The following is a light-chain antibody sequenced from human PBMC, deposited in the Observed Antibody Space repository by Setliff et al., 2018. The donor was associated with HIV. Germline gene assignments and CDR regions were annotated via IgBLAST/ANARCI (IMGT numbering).Light chain of an antibody. CDR3: SSYAITNTLP. Sequence: QSVLAQPASVAGSPGQSITIYCTGTSSDVGGYNYVSWYQQHPGKAPKLIIYEVRNRPSGVSNRFSGSKSGNTASLTISGLQAEDEGDYYCSSYAITNTLPFGTGTKVTVL. V-gene: IGLV2-14*01. CDR2: EVR. J-gene: IGLJ1*01. CDR1: SSDVGGYNY.